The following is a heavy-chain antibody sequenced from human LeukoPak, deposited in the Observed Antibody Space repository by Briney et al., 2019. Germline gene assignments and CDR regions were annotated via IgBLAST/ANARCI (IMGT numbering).Heavy chain of an antibody. CDR3: ARGGIMITFGGVIVSWWFDP. D-gene: IGHD3-16*02. V-gene: IGHV1-18*04. CDR1: GYTFTGYY. J-gene: IGHJ5*02. Sequence: ASVKVSCKASGYTFTGYYMHWVRQAPGQGLEWMGWISAYNGNTNYAQKLQGRVTMTTDTSTSTAYMELSSLRSDDTAVYYCARGGIMITFGGVIVSWWFDPWGRETRVSVSS. CDR2: ISAYNGNT.